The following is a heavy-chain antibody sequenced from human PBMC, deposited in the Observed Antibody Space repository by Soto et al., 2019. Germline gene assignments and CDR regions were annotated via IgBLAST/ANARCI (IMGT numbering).Heavy chain of an antibody. V-gene: IGHV3-7*03. J-gene: IGHJ4*02. CDR1: GFTFSSYW. CDR3: ARDMIVWGSYGPNYFDY. D-gene: IGHD1-26*01. Sequence: GGSLRRSCAASGFTFSSYWMSWVRQAPGKGLEWVANIKQDGSEKYYVDSVKGRFTISRDNAKNSLYLQMNSLRAEDTAVYYCARDMIVWGSYGPNYFDYWGQGTLVTVSS. CDR2: IKQDGSEK.